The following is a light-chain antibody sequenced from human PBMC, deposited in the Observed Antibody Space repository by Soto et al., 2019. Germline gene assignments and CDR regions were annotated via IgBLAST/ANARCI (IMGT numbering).Light chain of an antibody. Sequence: IQMTHSPSSLSASVLYRVTITFLASQGILTYLAWYQQKPGQVPELLIQAASTLQPGVPSRFSGSGSGTEFTLTINSLQPEDVATYYCQKYDSAPWTFGQGTKVDIK. CDR1: QGILTY. V-gene: IGKV1-27*01. J-gene: IGKJ1*01. CDR3: QKYDSAPWT. CDR2: AAS.